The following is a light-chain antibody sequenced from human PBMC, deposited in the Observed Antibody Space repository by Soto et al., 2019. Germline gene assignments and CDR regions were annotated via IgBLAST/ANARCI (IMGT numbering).Light chain of an antibody. V-gene: IGKV3-11*01. Sequence: EIVLTQSPATLSLSPGERATLSCRASQSVGNNLAWYQQKPGQAPGLLIYEASTRATGIPARFSGSGYGTDFTLTIRSLEPEDFAVYYCQQHANWPLTFGGGTKVEIK. CDR1: QSVGNN. CDR3: QQHANWPLT. CDR2: EAS. J-gene: IGKJ4*01.